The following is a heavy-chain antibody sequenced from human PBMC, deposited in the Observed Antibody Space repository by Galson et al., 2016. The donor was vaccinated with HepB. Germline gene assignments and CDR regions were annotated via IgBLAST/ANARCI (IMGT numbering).Heavy chain of an antibody. Sequence: SLRLSCAASGFTFSSFAMNWVRQAPGKGLQWVSAVSGSGDSTYCAGSVKGRFTISRDNSKNTLFLQMNSLRADDTAAYFCAKGLGVEAGDGFDMWGQGTMVTVSS. J-gene: IGHJ3*02. CDR3: AKGLGVEAGDGFDM. CDR2: VSGSGDST. V-gene: IGHV3-23*01. D-gene: IGHD2-15*01. CDR1: GFTFSSFA.